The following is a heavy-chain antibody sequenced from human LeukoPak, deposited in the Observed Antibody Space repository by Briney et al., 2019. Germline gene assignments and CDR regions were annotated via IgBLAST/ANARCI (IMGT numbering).Heavy chain of an antibody. J-gene: IGHJ3*02. D-gene: IGHD3-22*01. CDR1: GYTISSGYY. Sequence: SETLSLTCAVSGYTISSGYYWGWIRQPPGKGLEWIGSIYHSGSTYYNPSLKSRVTISVDTSKNQFSLKLCSVTAADTAVYYCAREIVAGAFDIWGQGTMVTVSS. CDR3: AREIVAGAFDI. CDR2: IYHSGST. V-gene: IGHV4-38-2*02.